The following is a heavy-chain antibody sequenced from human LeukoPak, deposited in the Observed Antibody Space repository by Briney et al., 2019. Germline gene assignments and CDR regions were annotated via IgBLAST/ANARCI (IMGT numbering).Heavy chain of an antibody. V-gene: IGHV1-69*06. J-gene: IGHJ4*02. CDR2: IIPIFGTA. CDR1: GYTFTSYD. Sequence: ASVKVSCKASGYTFTSYDINWVRQAPGQGLEWMGGIIPIFGTANYAQKFQGRVTITADKSTSTAYMELSSLRSEDTAVYYCASGYSSRDETGDFDYWGQGTLVTVSS. CDR3: ASGYSSRDETGDFDY. D-gene: IGHD6-19*01.